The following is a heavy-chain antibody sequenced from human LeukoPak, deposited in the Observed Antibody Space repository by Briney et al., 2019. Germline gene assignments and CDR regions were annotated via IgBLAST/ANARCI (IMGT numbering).Heavy chain of an antibody. CDR1: GGSISSGDYY. CDR2: IYYRGST. D-gene: IGHD4-17*01. CDR3: ARDQTTVTRSPYYYYGMDV. V-gene: IGHV4-30-4*01. Sequence: SSQTLSLTCTVSGGSISSGDYYWSWIRQPPGKGLEWIGYIYYRGSTYYNPSLKSRVTISVDTSKNQFSLKLSSVTAADTAVYYCARDQTTVTRSPYYYYGMDVWGQGTTVTVSS. J-gene: IGHJ6*02.